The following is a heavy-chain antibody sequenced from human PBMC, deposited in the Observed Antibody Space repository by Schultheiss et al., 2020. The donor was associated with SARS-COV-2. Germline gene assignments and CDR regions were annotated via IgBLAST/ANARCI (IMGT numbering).Heavy chain of an antibody. J-gene: IGHJ4*02. CDR1: GFTFSSYS. CDR3: ARDSRRDGGGSPFLDY. V-gene: IGHV3-21*01. CDR2: ISSSSSHI. D-gene: IGHD5-24*01. Sequence: GGSLRLSCAASGFTFSSYSMNWVRQAPGKGLEWVSSISSSSSHIYYADSVKGRFTISRDNSKNTLYLQMNSLRAEDTAVYYCARDSRRDGGGSPFLDYWGQGTLVTVSS.